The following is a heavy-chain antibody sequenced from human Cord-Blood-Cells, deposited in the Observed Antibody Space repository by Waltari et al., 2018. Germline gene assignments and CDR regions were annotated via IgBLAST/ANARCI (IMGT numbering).Heavy chain of an antibody. CDR2: INHSGST. Sequence: QVQLQQWGAGLLKPSENLSLTCAVYGGSFSGYYWSWIRQPPGKGLEWIGEINHSGSTNYNPSLKSRVTISVDTSKNQFSLKLSSVTAADTAVYYCARWGTTGTTDYFDYWGQGTLVTVSS. CDR3: ARWGTTGTTDYFDY. D-gene: IGHD1-1*01. V-gene: IGHV4-34*01. J-gene: IGHJ4*02. CDR1: GGSFSGYY.